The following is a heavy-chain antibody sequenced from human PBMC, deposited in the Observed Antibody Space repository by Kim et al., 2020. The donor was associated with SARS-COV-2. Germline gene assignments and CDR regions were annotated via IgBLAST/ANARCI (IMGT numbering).Heavy chain of an antibody. CDR3: ARFPAGYYYGSGNYR. CDR2: IDPSDSYT. Sequence: GESLKISCKGSGYSFTSYWISWVRQMPGKGLEWMGRIDPSDSYTNYSPSFQGHVTISADKSISTAYLQWSSLKASDTAMYYCARFPAGYYYGSGNYRGGQGTLVTVSS. D-gene: IGHD3-10*01. J-gene: IGHJ4*02. CDR1: GYSFTSYW. V-gene: IGHV5-10-1*01.